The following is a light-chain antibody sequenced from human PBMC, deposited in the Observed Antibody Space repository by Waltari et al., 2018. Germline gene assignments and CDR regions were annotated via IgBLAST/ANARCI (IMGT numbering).Light chain of an antibody. CDR3: SSYTSSSTYV. Sequence: QSALTQPASVSGSPGPSITIPCTGTSSDVGGYNYVSWYQQHPGKAPKFMIYEVSKRPSGVSNRFSGSKSDNTASLTISGLQAEDEADYYCSSYTSSSTYVFGTGTKVTVL. J-gene: IGLJ1*01. CDR1: SSDVGGYNY. CDR2: EVS. V-gene: IGLV2-14*01.